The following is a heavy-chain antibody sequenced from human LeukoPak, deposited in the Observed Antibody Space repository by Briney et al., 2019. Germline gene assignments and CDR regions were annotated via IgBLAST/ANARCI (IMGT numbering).Heavy chain of an antibody. D-gene: IGHD6-13*01. CDR2: IKQDGSEK. J-gene: IGHJ6*02. Sequence: GGSLRLSCAASGFTFSSYWMSWARQAPGKGLEWVANIKQDGSEKYYVDSVKGRFTISRDNAKNSLYLQMNSLRAEDTAVYYCARDQSSSWSGYYYGMDVWGQGTTVTVSS. CDR3: ARDQSSSWSGYYYGMDV. CDR1: GFTFSSYW. V-gene: IGHV3-7*01.